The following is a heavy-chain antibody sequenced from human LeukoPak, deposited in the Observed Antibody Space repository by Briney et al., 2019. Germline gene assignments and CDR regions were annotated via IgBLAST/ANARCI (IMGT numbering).Heavy chain of an antibody. Sequence: GASVKVSCKASGYTFTSYGISWVRQAPGQGLEWMGWINAYNGNTNYAQKLQGRVTMTTDTSTNTAYMELRSLRSDDTAVYYCARVSLAMGPNSGSPFGYWGQGTLVTVSS. D-gene: IGHD1-26*01. CDR1: GYTFTSYG. J-gene: IGHJ4*02. CDR3: ARVSLAMGPNSGSPFGY. CDR2: INAYNGNT. V-gene: IGHV1-18*01.